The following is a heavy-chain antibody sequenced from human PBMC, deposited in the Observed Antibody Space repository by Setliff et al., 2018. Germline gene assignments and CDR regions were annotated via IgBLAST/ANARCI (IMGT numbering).Heavy chain of an antibody. V-gene: IGHV4-38-2*02. CDR3: ARVRITPYCMDV. D-gene: IGHD3-10*01. Sequence: SETLSLTCTVSGYSISSGYIWGWIRQPPGKGLEWVGNIGHTGSTAFNPSLNSRVTMSLDKSKDQFSLKLYSVTAADTAVYFCARVRITPYCMDVWAKGTTVTVSS. J-gene: IGHJ6*03. CDR1: GYSISSGYI. CDR2: IGHTGST.